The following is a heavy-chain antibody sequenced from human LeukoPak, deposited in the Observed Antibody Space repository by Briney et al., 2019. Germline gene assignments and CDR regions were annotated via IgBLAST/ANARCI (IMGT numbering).Heavy chain of an antibody. CDR2: IYHSGGT. CDR1: GYSISSGYY. Sequence: PSETLSLTCTVSGYSISSGYYWGWIRQPPGKGLEWIGSIYHSGGTYYNPSLKSRVTISVDTSKNQFSLKLSSVTAADTAVYYCARGRRWFDPWGQGTLVTVSS. J-gene: IGHJ5*02. V-gene: IGHV4-38-2*02. CDR3: ARGRRWFDP.